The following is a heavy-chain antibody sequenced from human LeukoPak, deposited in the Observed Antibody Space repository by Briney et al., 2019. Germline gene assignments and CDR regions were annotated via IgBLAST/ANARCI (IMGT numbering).Heavy chain of an antibody. V-gene: IGHV1-18*01. Sequence: ASVKVSCKASGYTFTSYGISWARQAPGQGLEWMGWISAYNGNTNYAQKLQGRVTMTTDTSTSTAYMELRSLRSDDTAVYYCARDLQRYYYGSGSHYFDYWGQGTLVTVSS. D-gene: IGHD3-10*01. CDR3: ARDLQRYYYGSGSHYFDY. CDR2: ISAYNGNT. J-gene: IGHJ4*02. CDR1: GYTFTSYG.